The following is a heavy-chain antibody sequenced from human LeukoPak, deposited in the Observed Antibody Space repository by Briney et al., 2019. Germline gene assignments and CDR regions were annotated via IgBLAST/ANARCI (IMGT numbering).Heavy chain of an antibody. Sequence: GGSLRLSCAASGFTFSSYAMHWVRQAPGKGLEWVSYISSSGSTIYYADSVKGRFTISRDNAKNSLHLQMNSLRAEDTAVYYCAELGITMIGGVWGKGTTVTISS. D-gene: IGHD3-10*02. CDR3: AELGITMIGGV. CDR2: ISSSGSTI. V-gene: IGHV3-48*03. J-gene: IGHJ6*04. CDR1: GFTFSSYA.